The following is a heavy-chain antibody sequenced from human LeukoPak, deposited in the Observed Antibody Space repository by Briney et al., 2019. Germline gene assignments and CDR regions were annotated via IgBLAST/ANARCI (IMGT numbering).Heavy chain of an antibody. Sequence: SVKVSCEASGYTFTGYYMHWVRQAPGQGLEWIGGVIPIFGTANYAQKFQGRVTITADKSTSTAYMELSSLRSEDTAVYYCARKEGGGSGSYYGNYYYYYMDVWGKGTTVTVSS. V-gene: IGHV1-69*06. CDR3: ARKEGGGSGSYYGNYYYYYMDV. D-gene: IGHD1-26*01. CDR2: VIPIFGTA. J-gene: IGHJ6*03. CDR1: GYTFTGYY.